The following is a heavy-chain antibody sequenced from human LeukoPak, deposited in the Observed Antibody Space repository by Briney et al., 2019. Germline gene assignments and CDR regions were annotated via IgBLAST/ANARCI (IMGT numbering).Heavy chain of an antibody. V-gene: IGHV3-11*01. CDR3: ARNNIVVVPAAKHPYYYYYMDV. J-gene: IGHJ6*03. CDR2: ISSSGSTI. CDR1: GFTFSDYY. D-gene: IGHD2-2*01. Sequence: GGSLRLSCAASGFTFSDYYMSWIRQAPGKGLEWVSYISSSGSTIYYADSVKGRFTISRDNAKNSLYLQMNSLRAEDTAVYYCARNNIVVVPAAKHPYYYYYMDVWGKGTTVTVSS.